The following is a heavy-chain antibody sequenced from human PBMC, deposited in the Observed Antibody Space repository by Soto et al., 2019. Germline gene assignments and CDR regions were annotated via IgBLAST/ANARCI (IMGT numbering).Heavy chain of an antibody. J-gene: IGHJ4*02. CDR3: ARVTDY. Sequence: QLQLQESGSGLVKPSQTLSLTCDVSGGSISSGDYSWSGIRQPPGKGLEWIGYMYHSGSTYYNPSLKSPVTISIDRSKNQFSLKLSSGTAADTAVYYCARVTDYWGQGILVTVSS. CDR1: GGSISSGDYS. CDR2: MYHSGST. V-gene: IGHV4-30-2*01.